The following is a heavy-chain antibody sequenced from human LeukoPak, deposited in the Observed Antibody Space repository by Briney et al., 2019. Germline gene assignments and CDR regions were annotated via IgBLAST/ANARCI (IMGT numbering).Heavy chain of an antibody. CDR2: ISSSSSTI. CDR3: ARVGPLWFGELFTPLPYYCYYGMDV. D-gene: IGHD3-10*01. CDR1: GFTFSSYS. Sequence: PGGSLRLSCAASGFTFSSYSMNWVRQAPGKGLEWVSYISSSSSTIYYADSVKGRFTISRDNAKNSLYLQMNSLRDEDTAVYYCARVGPLWFGELFTPLPYYCYYGMDVWGQGTTVTVSS. V-gene: IGHV3-48*02. J-gene: IGHJ6*02.